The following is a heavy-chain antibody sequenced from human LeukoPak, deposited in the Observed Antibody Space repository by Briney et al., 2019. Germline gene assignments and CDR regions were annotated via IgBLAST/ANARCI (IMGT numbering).Heavy chain of an antibody. V-gene: IGHV3-7*01. CDR1: GFTFSSYW. D-gene: IGHD5-18*01. CDR2: IKQDGSEK. J-gene: IGHJ4*02. Sequence: QAGGSLRLSCAASGFTFSSYWMSWVRQAPGKGLEWVANIKQDGSEKYYVDSVKGRFTISRDNAKNSLYLQMNSLRAEDAAVYYCARDLPTTLQLWYTGYFDYWGQGTLVTVSS. CDR3: ARDLPTTLQLWYTGYFDY.